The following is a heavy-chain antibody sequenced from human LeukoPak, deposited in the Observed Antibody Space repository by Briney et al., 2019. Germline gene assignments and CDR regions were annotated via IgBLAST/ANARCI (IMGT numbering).Heavy chain of an antibody. V-gene: IGHV1-18*01. CDR1: GYTFTSYG. CDR3: ARDLRSTDYGDAVIWFDP. D-gene: IGHD4-17*01. Sequence: RASVSVSCKASGYTFTSYGISWVRQAPGQGGEWMGWISAYNGNTNYAQKLQGRVTITTDTSTSTAYMEMRRVRAEETAVYDVARDLRSTDYGDAVIWFDPWGQGTLVTVSS. CDR2: ISAYNGNT. J-gene: IGHJ5*02.